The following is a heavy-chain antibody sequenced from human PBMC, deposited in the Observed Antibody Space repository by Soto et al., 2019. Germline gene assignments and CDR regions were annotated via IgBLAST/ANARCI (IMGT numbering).Heavy chain of an antibody. J-gene: IGHJ4*02. D-gene: IGHD4-4*01. CDR2: INAGNGNT. CDR1: GYTFTSYA. V-gene: IGHV1-3*01. Sequence: ASVKVSCKAAGYTFTSYAMHWVRQAPGQRLEWMGWINAGNGNTKYSQKFQGRVTITRDTSASTAYMELSSVTAADTAVYYCAARGQTTAPLDYWGQGTLVTVSS. CDR3: AARGQTTAPLDY.